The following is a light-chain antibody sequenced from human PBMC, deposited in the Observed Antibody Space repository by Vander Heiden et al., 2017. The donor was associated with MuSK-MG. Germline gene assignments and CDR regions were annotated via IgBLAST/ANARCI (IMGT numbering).Light chain of an antibody. CDR2: ATS. CDR1: QSMSSY. V-gene: IGKV1-39*01. Sequence: DSQMTQSPSSLSASVGDRVTIACRASQSMSSYLNCYQQKPGKTPKLLLYATSSSLPGVPSRFSGSGSATAFTLTISSLQPADFATTYCRQSDSTSPTFGQGTKVEIK. CDR3: RQSDSTSPT. J-gene: IGKJ2*01.